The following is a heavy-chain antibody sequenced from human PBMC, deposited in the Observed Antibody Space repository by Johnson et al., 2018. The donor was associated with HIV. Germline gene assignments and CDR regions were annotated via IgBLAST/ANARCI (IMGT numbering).Heavy chain of an antibody. D-gene: IGHD1-26*01. CDR2: INWNGGST. V-gene: IGHV3-20*04. Sequence: VQLVESGGGVVRPGGSLRLSCAASGFTFDDYGMSWVRQAPGKGLEWVSGINWNGGSTGYADSVKGRFTISRDNAKKSLYLQMNSLRAEDTAVYYCAKWSIVGATFSDAFDIWGQGTMVTVSS. CDR1: GFTFDDYG. J-gene: IGHJ3*02. CDR3: AKWSIVGATFSDAFDI.